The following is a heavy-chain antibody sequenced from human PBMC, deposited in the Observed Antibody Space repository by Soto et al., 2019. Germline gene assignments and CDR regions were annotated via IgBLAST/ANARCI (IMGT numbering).Heavy chain of an antibody. CDR2: IYSGGST. CDR1: GFTVSSNY. V-gene: IGHV3-53*01. J-gene: IGHJ6*01. CDR3: ARSSVXIFGVVTGPYYYYGMDV. D-gene: IGHD3-3*01. Sequence: GGSLRLSCAASGFTVSSNYMSWVRQAPGKGLEWVSVIYSGGSTYYADSVKGRFTISRDNSKNTLYLQMNSLRAEDTAVYYCARSSVXIFGVVTGPYYYYGMDVWGQGTTVTVSS.